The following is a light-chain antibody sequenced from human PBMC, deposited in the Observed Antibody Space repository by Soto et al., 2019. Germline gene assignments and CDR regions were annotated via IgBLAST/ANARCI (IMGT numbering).Light chain of an antibody. CDR2: QAT. J-gene: IGKJ1*01. CDR3: HQYNSRGS. CDR1: QSVSNW. Sequence: DIRLTQSPSTLSASVGDSVTITCRASQSVSNWLAWYQHKPGRAPKLLIYQATILESGVPSRFSGVGSMTEFALSISALQPDDFATYICHQYNSRGSFGQGTRVELK. V-gene: IGKV1-5*03.